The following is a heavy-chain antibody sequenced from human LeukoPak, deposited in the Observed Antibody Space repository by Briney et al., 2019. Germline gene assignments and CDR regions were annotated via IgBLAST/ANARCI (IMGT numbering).Heavy chain of an antibody. Sequence: SETLSLTCTVSGGSISSSSYYWGWIRQPPGKGLECIGSIYYSGSTYYNPSLKSRVTISVDTSKNQFSLKLSSVTAADTAVYYCARLPNYYYYYYMDVWGKGTTVTVSS. CDR3: ARLPNYYYYYYMDV. CDR1: GGSISSSSYY. J-gene: IGHJ6*03. CDR2: IYYSGST. V-gene: IGHV4-39*01.